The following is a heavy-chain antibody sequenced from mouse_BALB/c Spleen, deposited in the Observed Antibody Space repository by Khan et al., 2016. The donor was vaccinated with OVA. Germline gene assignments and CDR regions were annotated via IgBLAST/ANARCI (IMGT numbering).Heavy chain of an antibody. CDR1: GFNLKDTY. CDR2: IDLLNDDS. CDR3: ATLCGNPFAY. Sequence: EVQLQQSGAELVKPGASVKLSRSAPGFNLKDTYIHWVKQRPEQGLGWIWRIDLLNDDSQYGPKFQDKATLTADTSANTVYLQHSRLTSEDAAVNCCATLCGNPFAYWGQGTLVSVSA. D-gene: IGHD2-1*01. J-gene: IGHJ3*01. V-gene: IGHV14-3*02.